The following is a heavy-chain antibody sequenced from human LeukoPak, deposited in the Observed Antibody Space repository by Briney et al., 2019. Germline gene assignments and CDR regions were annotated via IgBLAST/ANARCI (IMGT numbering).Heavy chain of an antibody. V-gene: IGHV1-69*04. CDR3: ARDLIPIDGYVY. CDR1: GGTFSSYA. CDR2: IIPILGIA. J-gene: IGHJ4*02. Sequence: SVKVSCKASGGTFSSYAISWVRQAPGQGLEWMGRIIPILGIANYAQKFLGRVTITADKSTSTAYMELSSLRSEDTAVYYCARDLIPIDGYVYWSQGTLVTVSS. D-gene: IGHD5-24*01.